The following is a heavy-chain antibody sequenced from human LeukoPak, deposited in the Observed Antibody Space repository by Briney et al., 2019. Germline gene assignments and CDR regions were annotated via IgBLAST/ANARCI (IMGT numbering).Heavy chain of an antibody. Sequence: GGSLRLSCTASGFTFSDYYMSWIRQAPRKGLEWVSYISTSSTYTNYADSVKGRFTISRDNAKNSLFLQMNSLRAEDTAVYYCARAITTTAPFDYWGQGTLVTVSS. CDR2: ISTSSTYT. V-gene: IGHV3-11*06. J-gene: IGHJ4*02. CDR3: ARAITTTAPFDY. D-gene: IGHD1-1*01. CDR1: GFTFSDYY.